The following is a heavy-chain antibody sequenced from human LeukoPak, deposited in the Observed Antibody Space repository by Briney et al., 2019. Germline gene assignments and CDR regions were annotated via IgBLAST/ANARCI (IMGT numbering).Heavy chain of an antibody. CDR3: AKDLGGSFGFAYGGHYFDY. D-gene: IGHD4-23*01. J-gene: IGHJ4*02. V-gene: IGHV3-23*01. CDR2: ISGSGGTT. CDR1: GFTFNNYA. Sequence: GGSLRLSCAASGFTFNNYAMSWVRQAPGKGLEWVSAISGSGGTTYYADSVKGRFTFSRDNSKNTLYLQMNSLRAEDTAVYYCAKDLGGSFGFAYGGHYFDYWGQGTLVTVSS.